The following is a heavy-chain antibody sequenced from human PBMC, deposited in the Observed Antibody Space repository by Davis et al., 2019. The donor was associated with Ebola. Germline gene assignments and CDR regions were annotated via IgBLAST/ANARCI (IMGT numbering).Heavy chain of an antibody. D-gene: IGHD6-13*01. CDR2: IRSKANSYAT. J-gene: IGHJ4*02. V-gene: IGHV3-73*01. CDR3: TSGYSSSHQGFNDY. CDR1: GFNFSGSA. Sequence: GESLKISCAASGFNFSGSAMHWVRQASGKGLEWVGRIRSKANSYATAYAASVKGRFTISRDDSKNTAYLQMNSLKTEDTAVYYCTSGYSSSHQGFNDYWGQGTLVTVSS.